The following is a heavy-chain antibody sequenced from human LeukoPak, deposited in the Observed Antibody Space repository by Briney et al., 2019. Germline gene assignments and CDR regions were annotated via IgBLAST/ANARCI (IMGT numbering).Heavy chain of an antibody. Sequence: PGGSLRLSCAASGFTVSKNYMTWVRRAPGKGLEWVSVIYSGGSIYYAASVKGRFTISRDNSKNTLYLQMNSLRGEDTAVYYCGVVPGSGHWGQGTLVTVSS. CDR2: IYSGGSI. CDR3: GVVPGSGH. CDR1: GFTVSKNY. V-gene: IGHV3-53*01. D-gene: IGHD2-21*01. J-gene: IGHJ1*01.